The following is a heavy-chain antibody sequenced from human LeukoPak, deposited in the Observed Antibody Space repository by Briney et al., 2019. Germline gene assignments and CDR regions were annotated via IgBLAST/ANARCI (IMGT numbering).Heavy chain of an antibody. CDR2: INHSGTT. V-gene: IGHV4-31*03. J-gene: IGHJ5*02. D-gene: IGHD3-10*01. CDR3: ANYGSGTYRFDP. Sequence: SETLSLTCTVSGGSVSSGGYYWSWIRQHLGKGLEWIGYINHSGTTYYNPSLKSRVTISVDTSKNHFSLMLRSVTAADTAVYYCANYGSGTYRFDPWGQGTLVTVSS. CDR1: GGSVSSGGYY.